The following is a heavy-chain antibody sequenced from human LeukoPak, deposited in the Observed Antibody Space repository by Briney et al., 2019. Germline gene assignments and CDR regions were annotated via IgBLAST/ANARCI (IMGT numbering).Heavy chain of an antibody. CDR1: GYTLTELS. J-gene: IGHJ4*02. Sequence: GASVKVSCKVSGYTLTELSMHWVRQAPGKGLEWMGGFDPEDGETIYAQKFQGRVTMTEDTSTDTAYMELSSLRSEDTAVYYCATDVTSTVTFDYWGQGTLVTVSS. CDR3: ATDVTSTVTFDY. D-gene: IGHD4-17*01. CDR2: FDPEDGET. V-gene: IGHV1-24*01.